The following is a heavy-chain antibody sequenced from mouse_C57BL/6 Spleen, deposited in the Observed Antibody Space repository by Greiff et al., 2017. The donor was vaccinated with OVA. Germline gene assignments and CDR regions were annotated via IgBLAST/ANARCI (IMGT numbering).Heavy chain of an antibody. D-gene: IGHD2-4*01. J-gene: IGHJ4*01. CDR2: FYPGSGSI. CDR3: ARHEGNDYDDYAMDY. Sequence: VMLVESGAELVKPGASVKLSCKASGYTFTEYTIHWVKQRSGQGLEWIGWFYPGSGSIKYNEKFKDKATLTADKSSSTVYMELSRLTSEDSAVYFCARHEGNDYDDYAMDYWGQGTSVTVSS. CDR1: GYTFTEYT. V-gene: IGHV1-62-2*01.